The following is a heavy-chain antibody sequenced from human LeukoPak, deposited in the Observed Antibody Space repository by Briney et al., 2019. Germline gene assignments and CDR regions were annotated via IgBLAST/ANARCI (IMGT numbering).Heavy chain of an antibody. D-gene: IGHD3-22*01. CDR3: AKRGVVIRVILVGFHKEAYYFDS. CDR1: GITLTNYG. J-gene: IGHJ4*02. Sequence: PGGSLRLSCAVSGITLTNYGMSWVRQAPGKGLEWVAGISGSGGTTSYADSVKGRFTISRDNPQNTLYLQMNSLRAEDTAVYFCAKRGVVIRVILVGFHKEAYYFDSWGQGALVTVSS. V-gene: IGHV3-23*01. CDR2: ISGSGGTT.